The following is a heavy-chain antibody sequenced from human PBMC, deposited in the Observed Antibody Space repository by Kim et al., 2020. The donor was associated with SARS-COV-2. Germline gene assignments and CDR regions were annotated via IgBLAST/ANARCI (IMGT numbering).Heavy chain of an antibody. Sequence: SETLSLTCTVSGGSISSYYWSWIRQPPGKGLEWIGYIYYSGSTNYNPSPKSRVSISVDTSKNQFSLKLSSVTAADTAVYYCAWDHRGWLQYTANWYFDLWGRGTLVTVSS. CDR1: GGSISSYY. CDR3: AWDHRGWLQYTANWYFDL. V-gene: IGHV4-59*01. J-gene: IGHJ2*01. D-gene: IGHD3-22*01. CDR2: IYYSGST.